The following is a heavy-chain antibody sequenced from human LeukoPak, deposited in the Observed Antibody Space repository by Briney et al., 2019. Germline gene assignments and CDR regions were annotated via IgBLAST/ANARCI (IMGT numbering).Heavy chain of an antibody. CDR3: ARDFTPYYVALYGMDV. J-gene: IGHJ6*02. V-gene: IGHV4-59*01. Sequence: SETLSLTCTVSGGSISSYYWSWIRQPPRKGLEWIGYIYYSGSTNYNPSLKSRVTISVDTSKNQFSLKLSSVTAADTAVYYCARDFTPYYVALYGMDVWGQGTTVTVSS. D-gene: IGHD2/OR15-2a*01. CDR1: GGSISSYY. CDR2: IYYSGST.